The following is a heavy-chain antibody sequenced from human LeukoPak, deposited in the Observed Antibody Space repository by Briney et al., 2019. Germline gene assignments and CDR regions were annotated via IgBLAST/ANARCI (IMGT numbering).Heavy chain of an antibody. Sequence: SVKVSCKASGGTFSSYAISWVRQAPGQGLEWMGRIIPIFGTANYAQKFQGRVTITTDESTSTAYMELSSLRSEDTAVYYCARAAAYCYDSSGYRDYYYYMDVWGKGTTVTVSS. CDR2: IIPIFGTA. J-gene: IGHJ6*03. V-gene: IGHV1-69*05. D-gene: IGHD3-22*01. CDR3: ARAAAYCYDSSGYRDYYYYMDV. CDR1: GGTFSSYA.